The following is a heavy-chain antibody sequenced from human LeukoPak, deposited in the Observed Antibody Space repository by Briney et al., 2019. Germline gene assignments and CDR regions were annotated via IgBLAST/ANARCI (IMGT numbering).Heavy chain of an antibody. CDR1: GFTFSSYG. J-gene: IGHJ3*02. V-gene: IGHV3-33*06. CDR2: IWYDGSNK. CDR3: AKVYYDSSGYGALDI. D-gene: IGHD3-22*01. Sequence: PGRSLRLSCAASGFTFSSYGMHWVRQAPGKGLEWVAVIWYDGSNKYYADSVKGRFTISRDNSKNTLYLQMNSLRAEDTAVYYCAKVYYDSSGYGALDIWGQGTMVTVSS.